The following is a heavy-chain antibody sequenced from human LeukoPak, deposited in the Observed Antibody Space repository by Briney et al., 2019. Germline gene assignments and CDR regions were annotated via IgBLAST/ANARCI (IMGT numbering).Heavy chain of an antibody. J-gene: IGHJ4*02. CDR3: AREYTRNVSYIDS. CDR1: PYTHIQYY. V-gene: IGHV1-2*02. D-gene: IGHD1-14*01. CDR2: INPKNGAT. Sequence: GASVTDSCKSTPYTHIQYYIHGLRPAPGQGLEWMGWINPKNGATTSSKQFEDRVTLTKDSPISTDYMKLRRLTFDDTVIYICAREYTRNVSYIDSSGQGTLVTVSS.